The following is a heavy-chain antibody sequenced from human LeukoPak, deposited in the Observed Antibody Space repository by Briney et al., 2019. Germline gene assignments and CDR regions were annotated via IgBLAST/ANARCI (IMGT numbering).Heavy chain of an antibody. D-gene: IGHD3-10*01. CDR3: AREGYYGSGSPPSLYFDY. J-gene: IGHJ4*02. Sequence: GGSLRLSCAASGFTFRNYVIHWVRQAPGKGLEWVAVTSSDLNVKLYADSVKGRFTISRDNSRSTLYLQMNGLRPEDTAIYYCAREGYYGSGSPPSLYFDYWGQGTLVTVSS. CDR1: GFTFRNYV. V-gene: IGHV3-30-3*01. CDR2: TSSDLNVK.